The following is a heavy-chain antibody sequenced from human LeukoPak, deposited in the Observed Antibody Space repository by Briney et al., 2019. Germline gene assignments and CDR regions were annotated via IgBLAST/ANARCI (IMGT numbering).Heavy chain of an antibody. CDR1: GFTFSSYS. Sequence: PGGSLRLSCAASGFTFSSYSMNWVRQAPGKGLEWVSSISSSSNYIYYADSVKGRFTISRDNAKNSLYLQMNSLRAEDTAVYYCAKDLGGYSGYDSPYWGQGTLVTVSS. J-gene: IGHJ4*02. D-gene: IGHD5-12*01. V-gene: IGHV3-21*04. CDR2: ISSSSNYI. CDR3: AKDLGGYSGYDSPY.